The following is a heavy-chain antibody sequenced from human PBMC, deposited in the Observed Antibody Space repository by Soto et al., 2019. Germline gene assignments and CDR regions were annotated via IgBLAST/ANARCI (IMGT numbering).Heavy chain of an antibody. CDR1: GGSISSSSYY. CDR3: ARPKPFWGMDV. V-gene: IGHV4-39*01. Sequence: QLQLQESGPGLVKPSETLSLTCTVSGGSISSSSYYWGWIRQPPGKGLEWIGSIYYSGSTYYNPSLKSRVTISVETSKNQLSLKLRSVTAADTAVYYCARPKPFWGMDVWGQGTTVTVSS. CDR2: IYYSGST. J-gene: IGHJ6*02. D-gene: IGHD3-3*02.